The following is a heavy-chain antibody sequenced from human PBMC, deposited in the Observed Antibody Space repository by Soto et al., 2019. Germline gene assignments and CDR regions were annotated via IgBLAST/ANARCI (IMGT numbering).Heavy chain of an antibody. CDR3: GRDRRFGNGYSLGFDY. CDR2: ISFDGSNK. D-gene: IGHD3-16*01. J-gene: IGHJ4*02. CDR1: GFTFSTYA. Sequence: QVQLVESGGGVVQPGRSLRLSCAASGFTFSTYAMHWVRQAPGKGLEWVAVISFDGSNKYYADSVKDRFTVSRDNSKNTQDVQMNSLRAEDTAVYYCGRDRRFGNGYSLGFDYWGQGTLVTVSS. V-gene: IGHV3-30-3*01.